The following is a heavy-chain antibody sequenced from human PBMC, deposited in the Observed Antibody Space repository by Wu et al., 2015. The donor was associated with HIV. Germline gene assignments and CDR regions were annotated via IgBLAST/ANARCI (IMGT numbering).Heavy chain of an antibody. CDR1: GGTFSSYA. CDR3: AREGGSIVVVPAAYFDY. V-gene: IGHV1-69*05. CDR2: IIPIFGTA. Sequence: QVQLVQSGAEVKKPGSSVKVSCKASGGTFSSYAISWVRQAPGQGLEWMGGIIPIFGTANYAQKFQGRVTITTDESTSTAYMELSSLRSEDTAVYYCAREGGSIVVVPAAYFDYWGRGNAGHRLL. D-gene: IGHD2-2*01. J-gene: IGHJ4*02.